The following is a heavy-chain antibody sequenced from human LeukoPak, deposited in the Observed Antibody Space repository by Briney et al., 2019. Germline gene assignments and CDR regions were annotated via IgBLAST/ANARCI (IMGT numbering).Heavy chain of an antibody. CDR3: AKGRCSGGSCRWAFDY. D-gene: IGHD2-15*01. Sequence: GGSLRLSCAASGFTFSSYAMSWVRQAPGKGLEWVSTMSGSTYYADSVKGRSTISRDNSKNTLYLQMNSLRAEDTAVYYCAKGRCSGGSCRWAFDYWGQGRLVTVSS. J-gene: IGHJ4*02. V-gene: IGHV3-23*01. CDR2: MSGST. CDR1: GFTFSSYA.